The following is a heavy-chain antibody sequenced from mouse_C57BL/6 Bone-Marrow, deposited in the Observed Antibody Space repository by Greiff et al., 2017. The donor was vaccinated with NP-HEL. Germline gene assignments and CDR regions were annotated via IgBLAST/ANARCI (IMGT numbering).Heavy chain of an antibody. V-gene: IGHV14-4*01. CDR3: TTDYGSPYWYFDV. D-gene: IGHD1-1*01. CDR2: IDPENGDT. Sequence: VQLQQSGAELVRPGASVKLSCTASGFNIKDDYMHWVKQRPEQGLEWIGWIDPENGDTEYASKFQGKATITADTSSNTAYLQLSSLTSEDTAVYYCTTDYGSPYWYFDVWGTGTTVTVSS. CDR1: GFNIKDDY. J-gene: IGHJ1*03.